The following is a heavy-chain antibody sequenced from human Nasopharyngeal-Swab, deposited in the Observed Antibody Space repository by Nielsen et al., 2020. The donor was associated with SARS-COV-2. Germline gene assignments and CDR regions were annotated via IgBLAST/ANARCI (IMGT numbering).Heavy chain of an antibody. CDR3: ARVAIEVVSTSIYMDV. V-gene: IGHV4-34*01. CDR2: INHSGTT. Sequence: SETLSLTCAVYGWSFSEYFWAWIRQAPGRGLEWIGGINHSGTTEYNPSLESRVNMSVDTSKNQFSLKLNFLTAADAAVYYCARVAIEVVSTSIYMDVWGKGTTVTVSS. J-gene: IGHJ6*03. D-gene: IGHD2-2*01. CDR1: GWSFSEYF.